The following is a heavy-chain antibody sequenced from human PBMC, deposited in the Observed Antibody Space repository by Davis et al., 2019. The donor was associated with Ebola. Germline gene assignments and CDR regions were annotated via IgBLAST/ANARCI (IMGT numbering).Heavy chain of an antibody. J-gene: IGHJ6*02. D-gene: IGHD2-15*01. CDR2: IWHDGTNK. Sequence: PGGSLRLSCAASGFLFNTYGMHWVRQAPGKGLEWVAVIWHDGTNKYYADSVKGRFTISRDNSQNTIYLQMNSLKGEDTAVYFCARRILGDSRGAVDVWGQGTTVTVSS. CDR1: GFLFNTYG. V-gene: IGHV3-33*01. CDR3: ARRILGDSRGAVDV.